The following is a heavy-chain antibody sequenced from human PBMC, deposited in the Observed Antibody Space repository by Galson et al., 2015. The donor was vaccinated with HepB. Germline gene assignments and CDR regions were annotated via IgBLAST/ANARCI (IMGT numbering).Heavy chain of an antibody. CDR1: GDSVSSNSAA. CDR2: TCYRSKWYN. CDR3: ARYPIGSYWGRWFDL. J-gene: IGHJ5*02. V-gene: IGHV6-1*01. D-gene: IGHD1-26*01. Sequence: CAISGDSVSSNSAAWNWIRQSPSRGLEWLGRTCYRSKWYNDYAESVRSRMTIKPDTSKNEFSLQLNSVTPEDTAVYYCARYPIGSYWGRWFDLWGQGIPVTVSS.